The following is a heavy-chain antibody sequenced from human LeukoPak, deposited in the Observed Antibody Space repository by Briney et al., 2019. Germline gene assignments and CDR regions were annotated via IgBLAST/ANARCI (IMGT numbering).Heavy chain of an antibody. V-gene: IGHV1-18*01. CDR2: ISAYNGNT. J-gene: IGHJ4*02. Sequence: GASVKVSCKASGYTFTSYGISWVRQAPGQGLEWMGWISAYNGNTNYAQKLQGRVTMTTDTSTSTAYMELRSLRSDDTAVYYCVRDSQSIAAADRRVDYWGQGTLVTVSS. D-gene: IGHD6-13*01. CDR1: GYTFTSYG. CDR3: VRDSQSIAAADRRVDY.